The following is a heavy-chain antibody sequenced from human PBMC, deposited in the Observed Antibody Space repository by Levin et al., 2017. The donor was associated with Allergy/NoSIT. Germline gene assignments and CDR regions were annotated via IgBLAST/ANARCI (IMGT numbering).Heavy chain of an antibody. V-gene: IGHV4-31*03. Sequence: SETLSLTCTVSGGSISSGGYYWSWIRQHPGKGLEWIGYIYYSGSTYYNPSLKSRVTISVDTSKNQFSLKLSSVTAADTAGYYCARARGGGYEWWGQGTLVTVAA. CDR2: IYYSGST. J-gene: IGHJ4*02. CDR3: ARARGGGYEW. CDR1: GGSISSGGYY. D-gene: IGHD5-12*01.